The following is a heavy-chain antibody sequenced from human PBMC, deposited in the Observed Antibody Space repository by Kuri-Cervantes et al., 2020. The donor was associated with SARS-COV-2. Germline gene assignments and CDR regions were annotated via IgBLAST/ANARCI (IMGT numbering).Heavy chain of an antibody. CDR2: INSDGSST. V-gene: IGHV3-74*01. Sequence: GGSLRLSCAASGFTFSSYWMHWVRQAPGKGLVWVSRINSDGSSTSYADSVKGRFTTSRDNAKNTLYLQMNSLRAEDTAVYYCARDYYDSSGVYWSQGTLVTVSS. CDR3: ARDYYDSSGVY. CDR1: GFTFSSYW. D-gene: IGHD3-22*01. J-gene: IGHJ4*02.